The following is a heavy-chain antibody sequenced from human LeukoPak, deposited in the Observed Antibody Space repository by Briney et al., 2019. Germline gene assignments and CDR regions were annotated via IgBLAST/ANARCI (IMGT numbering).Heavy chain of an antibody. V-gene: IGHV3-9*01. D-gene: IGHD6-13*01. CDR2: ISWNSGSI. J-gene: IGHJ3*02. Sequence: GGSLRLSCAASGFTFDHYAMHWVRQAPGKGLEWVSGISWNSGSIGYADSVKGRFTISRDNAKNSLYLQMNSPRAEDTAVYYCARDWYSSDAFDIWGQGTMVTVSS. CDR3: ARDWYSSDAFDI. CDR1: GFTFDHYA.